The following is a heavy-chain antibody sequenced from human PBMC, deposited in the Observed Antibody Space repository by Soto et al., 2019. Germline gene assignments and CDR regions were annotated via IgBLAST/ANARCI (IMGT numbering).Heavy chain of an antibody. V-gene: IGHV1-69*13. Sequence: GASVKVSCKASGGTFSSYAISWVRQAPGQGLEWMGGIISIFGTANYAQKFQGRVTITADESTSTAYMELSSLRSEDTAVYYCAREYGGNRPDGAFDIWGQGTMVTVSS. D-gene: IGHD2-15*01. CDR2: IISIFGTA. CDR3: AREYGGNRPDGAFDI. J-gene: IGHJ3*02. CDR1: GGTFSSYA.